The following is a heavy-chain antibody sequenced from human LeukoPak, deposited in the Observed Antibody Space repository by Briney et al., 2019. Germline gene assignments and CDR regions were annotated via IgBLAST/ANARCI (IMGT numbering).Heavy chain of an antibody. J-gene: IGHJ4*02. D-gene: IGHD2-2*01. CDR2: IWYDGSNK. V-gene: IGHV3-33*01. Sequence: RGSLRPSCTASGFTFSNFGMHWVRQAPGKGLEWVVLIWYDGSNKYYADSVKGRFTISRDNSKNTLYLQMNSLRAEDTAVYYCARDNYAGYGLDYWGQGTLVTVSS. CDR1: GFTFSNFG. CDR3: ARDNYAGYGLDY.